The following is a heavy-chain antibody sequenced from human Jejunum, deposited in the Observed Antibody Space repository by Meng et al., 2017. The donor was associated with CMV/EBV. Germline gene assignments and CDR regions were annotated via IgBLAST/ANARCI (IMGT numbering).Heavy chain of an antibody. CDR1: GGSINNYY. CDR2: FYSSDTY. V-gene: IGHV4-4*07. CDR3: ARGPGASTREGFDY. J-gene: IGHJ4*02. Sequence: VQLQESGPGLVKPSETLSLTCTVSGGSINNYYWSWIRQSAGKGLEWIGRFYSSDTYNYHPSLNSRVTMSLDTSKNQFSLNLRSVTAADTAIYYCARGPGASTREGFDYWGLGTLVTSPQ. D-gene: IGHD1-26*01.